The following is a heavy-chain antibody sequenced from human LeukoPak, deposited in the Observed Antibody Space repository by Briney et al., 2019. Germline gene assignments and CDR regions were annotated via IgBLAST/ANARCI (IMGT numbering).Heavy chain of an antibody. V-gene: IGHV1-18*01. CDR3: ARHYYGSGTYYHFDS. D-gene: IGHD3-10*01. Sequence: RRASVKVSCKASGYTFTSYAMHWVRQAPGQGLEWMAWISPYNGNTNYAQKLQGRVTLTTDTSTSTAYMELRSLRSDDTAVYYCARHYYGSGTYYHFDSWGQGTLVTVSS. CDR2: ISPYNGNT. J-gene: IGHJ4*02. CDR1: GYTFTSYA.